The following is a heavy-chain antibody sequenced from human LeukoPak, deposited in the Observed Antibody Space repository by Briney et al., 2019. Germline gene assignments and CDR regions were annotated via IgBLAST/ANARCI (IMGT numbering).Heavy chain of an antibody. V-gene: IGHV3-48*01. CDR1: GFTFSNYR. CDR2: ISLTTSTI. Sequence: PGGSLRLSCAASGFTFSNYRMNWVRQAPGKGLEWASYISLTTSTIYYADSVKGRFTISRDNAKNSLYLQMNSLRAEDTAVYYCAQLLGELSLSAPLDVWGQGTLVTVSS. D-gene: IGHD3-16*02. CDR3: AQLLGELSLSAPLDV. J-gene: IGHJ4*02.